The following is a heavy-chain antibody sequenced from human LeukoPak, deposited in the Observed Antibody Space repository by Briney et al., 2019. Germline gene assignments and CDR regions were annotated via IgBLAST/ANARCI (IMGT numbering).Heavy chain of an antibody. Sequence: VASVKVSCKASGGTFSSYAISWVRQAPGQGLEWMGRIIPILGIANYAQKFQGRVTITADKSTSTAYMELSSLRSEDTAVYYCARDDQQWPPELDYWGQGTLVTVSS. J-gene: IGHJ4*02. CDR1: GGTFSSYA. CDR3: ARDDQQWPPELDY. D-gene: IGHD6-19*01. CDR2: IIPILGIA. V-gene: IGHV1-69*04.